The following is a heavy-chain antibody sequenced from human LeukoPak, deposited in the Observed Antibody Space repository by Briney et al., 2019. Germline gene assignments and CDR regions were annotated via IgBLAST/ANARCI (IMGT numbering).Heavy chain of an antibody. Sequence: SETLSLTCGVSGGPIDITNYWSWVRQAPGKGLEWIGEISHDGTTNYNPSLRSRVAMSLDRANNQFSLTLTSVTAADTAVYYCTRENRPFCPFAYWGQGVLVTVSS. CDR3: TRENRPFCPFAY. V-gene: IGHV4-4*02. CDR1: GGPIDITNY. D-gene: IGHD2/OR15-2a*01. J-gene: IGHJ4*02. CDR2: ISHDGTT.